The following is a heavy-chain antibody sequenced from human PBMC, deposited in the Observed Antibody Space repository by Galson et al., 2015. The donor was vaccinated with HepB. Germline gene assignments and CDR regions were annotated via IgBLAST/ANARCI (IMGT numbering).Heavy chain of an antibody. CDR1: GFTFSSYW. CDR2: IKQDGSEK. D-gene: IGHD3-3*01. J-gene: IGHJ4*02. Sequence: SLRLSCAASGFTFSSYWMSWVRQAPGEGLEWVANIKQDGSEKYYVDSVKGRFTISRGNAKNSLYLQMNSLRAEDTAVYYCARDVSRITIFGVVIIPVPLPDYWGQGTLVTVSS. V-gene: IGHV3-7*03. CDR3: ARDVSRITIFGVVIIPVPLPDY.